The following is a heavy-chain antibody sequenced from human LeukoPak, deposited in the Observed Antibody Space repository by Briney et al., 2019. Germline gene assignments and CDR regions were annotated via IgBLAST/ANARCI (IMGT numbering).Heavy chain of an antibody. D-gene: IGHD6-19*01. J-gene: IGHJ4*02. V-gene: IGHV3-48*01. Sequence: QPGGSLRLSCAASGFTFSSYSMNWVRQAPGRGLGWVSYISSSSSTIYYADSVKGRFTISRDNAKNSLYLQMNSLRAEDTAVYYCANSPGIAVVWGQGTLVTVSS. CDR3: ANSPGIAVV. CDR1: GFTFSSYS. CDR2: ISSSSSTI.